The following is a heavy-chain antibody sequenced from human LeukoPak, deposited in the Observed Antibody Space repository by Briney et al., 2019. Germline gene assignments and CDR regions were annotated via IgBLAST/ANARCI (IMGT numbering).Heavy chain of an antibody. J-gene: IGHJ1*01. CDR1: GGSFSGYY. V-gene: IGHV4-59*08. CDR2: IYYSGST. Sequence: SETLSLTCAVYGGSFSGYYWSWIRQPPGKGLEWIGYIYYSGSTNYNPSLKSRVTISVDTSKNQFSLKLSSVTAADTAVYYCARGVSYYDSSGYYNEYFQHWGQGTLVTVSS. CDR3: ARGVSYYDSSGYYNEYFQH. D-gene: IGHD3-22*01.